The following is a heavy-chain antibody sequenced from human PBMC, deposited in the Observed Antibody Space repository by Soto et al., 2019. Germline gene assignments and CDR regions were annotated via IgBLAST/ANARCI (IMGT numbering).Heavy chain of an antibody. D-gene: IGHD6-19*01. CDR3: ARDLRGGWYIDCLDY. CDR2: ISAYNGNT. CDR1: GYTFTSYG. V-gene: IGHV1-18*01. J-gene: IGHJ4*02. Sequence: ASVKVSCKASGYTFTSYGISWVRQAPGQGLEWMGWISAYNGNTNYAQKLQGRVTMTTDTSTSTAYMELRSLRSDDTAVYYCARDLRGGWYIDCLDYWGQGTPVTVSS.